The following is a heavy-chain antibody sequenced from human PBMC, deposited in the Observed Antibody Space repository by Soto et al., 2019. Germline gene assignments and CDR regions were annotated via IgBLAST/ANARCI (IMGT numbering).Heavy chain of an antibody. CDR3: AKANVVVVAATATPIGY. D-gene: IGHD2-15*01. V-gene: IGHV3-30*18. CDR1: GFTFSSYG. Sequence: GGSLRLSCAASGFTFSSYGMHWVRQAPGKGLEWVAVISYDGGNKYYADSVKGRFTISRDNSKNTLYLQMNSLRAEDTAVYYCAKANVVVVAATATPIGYWGQGTLVTVSS. CDR2: ISYDGGNK. J-gene: IGHJ4*02.